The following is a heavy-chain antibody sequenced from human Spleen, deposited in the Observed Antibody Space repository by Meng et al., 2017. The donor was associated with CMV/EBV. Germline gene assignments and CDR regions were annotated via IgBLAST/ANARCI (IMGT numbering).Heavy chain of an antibody. V-gene: IGHV4-39*07. D-gene: IGHD3-3*01. CDR1: GGSISSTSYY. Sequence: SETLSLTCAVSGGSISSTSYYWGWICQPPGKGLQWIGNIYYSGDTYYNPSLQSRVTISLDTSKNQFSLKLSSVTAADTAVYYCASLYFDFWSVGDYYYYGMDVWGQGTTVTVSS. CDR3: ASLYFDFWSVGDYYYYGMDV. J-gene: IGHJ6*02. CDR2: IYYSGDT.